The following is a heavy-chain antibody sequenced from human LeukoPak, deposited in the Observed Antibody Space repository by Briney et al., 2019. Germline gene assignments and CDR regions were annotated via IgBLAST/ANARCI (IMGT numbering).Heavy chain of an antibody. V-gene: IGHV4-34*01. J-gene: IGHJ4*02. D-gene: IGHD6-13*01. CDR2: INHSGST. CDR3: ASLGAAGYYFDY. CDR1: GGFFSGYY. Sequence: SETLSLTCAVYGGFFSGYYWSWIRQPPGKGLEWIGEINHSGSTNYNPSLKSRVTISVDTSKNQFSLKLSSVTAADTAVYYCASLGAAGYYFDYWGQGTLVTVSS.